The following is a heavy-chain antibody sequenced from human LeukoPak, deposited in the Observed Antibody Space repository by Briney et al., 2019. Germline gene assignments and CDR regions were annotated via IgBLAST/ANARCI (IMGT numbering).Heavy chain of an antibody. CDR1: GFTFSDYY. Sequence: GSLRLSCAASGFTFSDYYMSWIRQPPGKGLEWIGSIYYSGSTYYNPSLKSRVTISVDTSKNQFSLKLSSVTAADTAVYYCARYGIAARPTDYWGQGTLVTVSS. V-gene: IGHV4-38-2*01. D-gene: IGHD6-6*01. CDR3: ARYGIAARPTDY. CDR2: IYYSGST. J-gene: IGHJ4*02.